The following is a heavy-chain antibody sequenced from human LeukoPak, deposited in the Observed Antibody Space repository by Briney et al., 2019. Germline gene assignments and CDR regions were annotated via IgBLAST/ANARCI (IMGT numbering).Heavy chain of an antibody. CDR1: SGSLSDYY. D-gene: IGHD2-8*01. CDR3: ACMGY. Sequence: KPSETLSLTCAVSSGSLSDYYWSWIRQPPGKGLEWIGEISHSGSTNCNPSLKSRVTISVDTSKNQFSLKLSSVTAADTAVYYCACMGYWGQGTLVTVSS. CDR2: ISHSGST. V-gene: IGHV4-34*01. J-gene: IGHJ4*02.